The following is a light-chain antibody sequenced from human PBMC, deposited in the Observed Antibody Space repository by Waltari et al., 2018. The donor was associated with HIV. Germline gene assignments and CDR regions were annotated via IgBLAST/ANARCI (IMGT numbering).Light chain of an antibody. V-gene: IGLV3-10*01. Sequence: NDLTQPPSVSVSPGQAARITCPGDPLAKKFAYWYQQKSGPATGLVIFEDSKRPSGIPKRFFGSKSGTMAAVTISGGQVEYEGDYYRYSTDSRGYPRGVFGTGTKVIVL. CDR1: PLAKKF. CDR3: YSTDSRGYPRGV. CDR2: EDS. J-gene: IGLJ1*01.